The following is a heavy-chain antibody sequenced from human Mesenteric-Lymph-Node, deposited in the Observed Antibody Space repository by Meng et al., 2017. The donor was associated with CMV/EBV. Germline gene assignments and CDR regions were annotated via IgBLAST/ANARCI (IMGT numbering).Heavy chain of an antibody. CDR2: IYYSVST. V-gene: IGHV4-39*07. CDR3: ARESELGYCSSTSCYKDRVGFDY. J-gene: IGHJ4*02. Sequence: SSLGCIRPPPGKGLDWIWSIYYSVSTYYNPSLKSRVTISVDTSKNQFSLKLSSLTAADTAVYYCARESELGYCSSTSCYKDRVGFDYWGQGTLVTVSS. CDR1: SS. D-gene: IGHD2-2*02.